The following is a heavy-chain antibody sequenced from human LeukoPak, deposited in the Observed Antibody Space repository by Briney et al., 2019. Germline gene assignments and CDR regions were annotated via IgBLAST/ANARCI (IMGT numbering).Heavy chain of an antibody. J-gene: IGHJ1*01. CDR3: ARGGRLRYDRGPFQH. V-gene: IGHV4-39*01. Sequence: SETLSLTCTVSGGSIRSSYYYWGWIRQPPGKGLEWIGSIYDSGSTYYNPSLKSRVTISVDTSKNQFSLKLSSVTAADTAVYYCARGGRLRYDRGPFQHWGQGTLVTVSS. CDR1: GGSIRSSYYY. CDR2: IYDSGST. D-gene: IGHD2-21*01.